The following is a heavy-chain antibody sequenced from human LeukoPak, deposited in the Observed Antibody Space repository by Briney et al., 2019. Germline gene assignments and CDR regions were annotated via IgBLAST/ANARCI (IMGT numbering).Heavy chain of an antibody. V-gene: IGHV3-15*01. CDR3: TTAPYSSSWLYYYYMDV. CDR2: IKSKTDGGTT. CDR1: GFTFSNAW. D-gene: IGHD6-13*01. Sequence: GGSLRLSCAASGFTFSNAWMSWVRQAPGKGLEWVGRIKSKTDGGTTDYAAPVKGRLTISRDDSKNTLYLQMNSLKTEDTAVYYCTTAPYSSSWLYYYYMDVWGKGTTVTISS. J-gene: IGHJ6*03.